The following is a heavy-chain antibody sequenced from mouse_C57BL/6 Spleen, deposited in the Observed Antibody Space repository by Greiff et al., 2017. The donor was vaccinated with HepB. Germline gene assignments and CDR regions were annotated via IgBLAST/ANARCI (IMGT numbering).Heavy chain of an antibody. V-gene: IGHV7-1*01. CDR1: GFTFSDFY. Sequence: EVKLVESGGGLVQSGRSLRLSCATSGFTFSDFYMEWVRHAPGKGLEWIAASRNKANDYTTEYSASVKGRFIVSRDTSQSILYLQMNALRAEDTAIYYCARDARGYAMDYWGQGTSVTVSS. CDR2: SRNKANDYTT. CDR3: ARDARGYAMDY. J-gene: IGHJ4*01. D-gene: IGHD2-2*01.